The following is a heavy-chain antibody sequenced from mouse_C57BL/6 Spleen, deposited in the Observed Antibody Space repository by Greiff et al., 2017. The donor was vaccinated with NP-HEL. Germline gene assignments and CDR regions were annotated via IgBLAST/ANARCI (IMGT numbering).Heavy chain of an antibody. V-gene: IGHV1-69*01. Sequence: QVQLQQPGAELVMPGASVKLSCKASGYTFTSYWMHWVKQRPGQGLEWIGEIDPSDSYTNYNQKFKGKSTLTVDKSSSTAYMQLSSLTSEDSAVYYCARYGYERSYFDDWGQGTTLTVSS. CDR2: IDPSDSYT. J-gene: IGHJ2*01. CDR1: GYTFTSYW. D-gene: IGHD2-2*01. CDR3: ARYGYERSYFDD.